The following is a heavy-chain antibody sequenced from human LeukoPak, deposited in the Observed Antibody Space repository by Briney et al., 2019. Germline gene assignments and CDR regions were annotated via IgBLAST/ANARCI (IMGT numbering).Heavy chain of an antibody. Sequence: SETLSLTCTVSGVSFTNYYWSWIRQPPGKGLEWIGYIFYSGSTNYNPSLKSRVTISVDTSKNQFSLKLSSVTAADTAVYYCARVSGHFDYWGQGTLVTVSS. CDR2: IFYSGST. V-gene: IGHV4-59*01. CDR3: ARVSGHFDY. CDR1: GVSFTNYY. D-gene: IGHD5-12*01. J-gene: IGHJ4*02.